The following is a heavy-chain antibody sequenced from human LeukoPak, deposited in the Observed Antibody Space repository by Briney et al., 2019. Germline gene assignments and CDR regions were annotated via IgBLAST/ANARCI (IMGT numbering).Heavy chain of an antibody. D-gene: IGHD3-22*01. Sequence: VASVKVSCKASGYTFTGYYMHWVRQAPGQGLEWMGWINPNSGGTTFAQKFQGRVTMTRDTSISTAYMELSRLRSDDTAVYYCARVFNYYDTSGYYTWGQGTLVTVSS. V-gene: IGHV1-2*02. CDR3: ARVFNYYDTSGYYT. CDR1: GYTFTGYY. J-gene: IGHJ5*02. CDR2: INPNSGGT.